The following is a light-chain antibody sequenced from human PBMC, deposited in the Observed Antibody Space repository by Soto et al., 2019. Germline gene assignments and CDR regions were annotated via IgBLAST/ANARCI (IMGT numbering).Light chain of an antibody. CDR2: GAS. V-gene: IGKV3-20*01. J-gene: IGKJ1*01. CDR1: QSISSNY. Sequence: EIVLTQSPGTLSLSPGERTTLSCRASQSISSNYLGWYQQKPGQAPRLLIYGASNRATGIPDRFSGSGSGTDFTLTISRLEPEAFAVYYCQQYGSSRTFGPGTKVEIK. CDR3: QQYGSSRT.